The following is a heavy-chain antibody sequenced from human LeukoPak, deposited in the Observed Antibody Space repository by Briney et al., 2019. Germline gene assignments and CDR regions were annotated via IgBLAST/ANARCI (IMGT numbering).Heavy chain of an antibody. Sequence: SETLSLTCAVYGGSFSGYYWSWIRQPPGKGLEWIGEINHSGSTNYNPSLKSRVTISVDTSKNQFSLKLSSVTAADTAVYYCARGWYDYVWGSYRYTGSARFDYWGQGTLVTVSS. D-gene: IGHD3-16*02. CDR3: ARGWYDYVWGSYRYTGSARFDY. J-gene: IGHJ4*02. CDR2: INHSGST. V-gene: IGHV4-34*01. CDR1: GGSFSGYY.